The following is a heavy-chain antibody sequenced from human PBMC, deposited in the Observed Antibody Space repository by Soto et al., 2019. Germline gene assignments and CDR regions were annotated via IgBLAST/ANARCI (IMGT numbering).Heavy chain of an antibody. V-gene: IGHV3-53*05. J-gene: IGHJ4*02. CDR2: IHGGGRT. D-gene: IGHD1-26*01. CDR1: GFTVYNNY. Sequence: GGSLRLSCEVSGFTVYNNYMTWVLQAPGKGLEWVSTIHGGGRTYYADSIKGRFTVSRDNSQITMYLQINSLRGDDTAVYYCTGHFTYGTFEFWGQGTLVTVSS. CDR3: TGHFTYGTFEF.